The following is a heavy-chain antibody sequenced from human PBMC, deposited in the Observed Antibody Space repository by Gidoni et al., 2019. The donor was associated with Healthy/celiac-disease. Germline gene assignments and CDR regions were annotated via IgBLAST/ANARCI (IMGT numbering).Heavy chain of an antibody. CDR2: ISGSGGST. CDR1: GFTFSSYA. Sequence: EVQLLESGGGLVQPGGSLRLSCAASGFTFSSYAMSWVRQAPGKGLAWVSVISGSGGSTDYADSVKGRFTISRDNSKNTLYLQMNSLRAEDTAVYYCAGRMYYYYGMDVWGQGTTVTVSS. CDR3: AGRMYYYYGMDV. J-gene: IGHJ6*02. V-gene: IGHV3-23*01.